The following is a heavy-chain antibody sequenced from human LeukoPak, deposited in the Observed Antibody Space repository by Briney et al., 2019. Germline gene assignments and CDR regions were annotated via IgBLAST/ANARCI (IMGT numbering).Heavy chain of an antibody. Sequence: SQTLSLTCTVSGGSISSGGYYWSWIRQHPEKGLEWIGYIYYSGSTYYNPSLKSRVTISVDTSKNQFSLKLSSVTAADTAVYYCARLRDLAFDYWGQGTLVTVSS. J-gene: IGHJ4*02. CDR1: GGSISSGGYY. V-gene: IGHV4-31*03. D-gene: IGHD2-15*01. CDR2: IYYSGST. CDR3: ARLRDLAFDY.